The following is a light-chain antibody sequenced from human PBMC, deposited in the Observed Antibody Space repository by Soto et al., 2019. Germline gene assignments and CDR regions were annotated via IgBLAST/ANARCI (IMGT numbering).Light chain of an antibody. CDR3: SSYAVTNILV. V-gene: IGLV2-8*01. CDR1: SSDVGGYNY. Sequence: QSALRHPPSASGSPGQSVTTSCTGTSSDVGGYNYVSWYQQHPGKAPKVIIYEVSKRPSGVPDRFSGSKSGSTASLTVSGLQAEDEADYYCSSYAVTNILVFGTGTKVTVL. J-gene: IGLJ1*01. CDR2: EVS.